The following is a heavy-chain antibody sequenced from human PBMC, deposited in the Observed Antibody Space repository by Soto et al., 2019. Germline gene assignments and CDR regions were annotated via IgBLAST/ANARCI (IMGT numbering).Heavy chain of an antibody. Sequence: SQTLSLTCAISGDSVSSNSAAWNWIRQSPSRGLEWLGRTYYRSKWYYDYAVPVKSRININPDTSKNQYSLHLNSVTPEDTAVYYCAMGYGLDVWGQGTTVTVSS. CDR1: GDSVSSNSAA. V-gene: IGHV6-1*01. D-gene: IGHD3-16*01. CDR2: TYYRSKWYY. CDR3: AMGYGLDV. J-gene: IGHJ6*02.